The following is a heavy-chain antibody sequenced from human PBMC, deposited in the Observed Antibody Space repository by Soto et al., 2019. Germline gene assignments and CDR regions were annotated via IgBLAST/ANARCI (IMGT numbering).Heavy chain of an antibody. Sequence: QVQLQESGPGLVKPSQTLSLTCTVSGGSISSGGYYWSWIRQHPGKVLEWIGYIYYSGSTYYNPSLKSRVTISVDTSKNPFSLKLSSVTAADTAVYYCARSPVASEPYAFDIWGQGTMVTVSS. V-gene: IGHV4-31*03. D-gene: IGHD6-19*01. J-gene: IGHJ3*02. CDR2: IYYSGST. CDR1: GGSISSGGYY. CDR3: ARSPVASEPYAFDI.